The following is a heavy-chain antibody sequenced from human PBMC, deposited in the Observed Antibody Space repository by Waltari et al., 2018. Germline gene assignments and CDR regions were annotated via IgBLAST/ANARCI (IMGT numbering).Heavy chain of an antibody. J-gene: IGHJ4*02. CDR3: ARLGTPHPSHPDFHD. Sequence: EVQLVQSGADVKKPGESLKISCQASGYRFNRFWIGWVRQVPGRGLEWVGVFYPGDSPTTYSPSFQGHVTITADRSITTAFLQWNSLRASDTAIYYCARLGTPHPSHPDFHDWGQGTLVTVSS. V-gene: IGHV5-51*01. CDR2: FYPGDSPT. CDR1: GYRFNRFW.